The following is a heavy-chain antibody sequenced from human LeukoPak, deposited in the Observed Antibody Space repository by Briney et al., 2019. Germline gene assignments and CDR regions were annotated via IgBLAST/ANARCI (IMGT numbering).Heavy chain of an antibody. D-gene: IGHD5-18*01. CDR1: GFTFSSYT. J-gene: IGHJ4*02. CDR2: ISSNGGST. Sequence: GGSLRLSCSASGFTFSSYTMHWVRQAPGKGLEYVSAISSNGGSTNYADSVKGRFTISRDNSKNTLSLQVSSLRTEDTAVYYCAKDRYSYAFEYSDSWGQGTLVTVSS. V-gene: IGHV3-64*04. CDR3: AKDRYSYAFEYSDS.